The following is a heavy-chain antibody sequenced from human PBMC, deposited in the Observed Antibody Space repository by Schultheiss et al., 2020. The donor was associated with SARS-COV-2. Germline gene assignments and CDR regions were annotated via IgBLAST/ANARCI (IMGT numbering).Heavy chain of an antibody. CDR1: GGSISSSSYY. V-gene: IGHV4-61*02. CDR2: IYTSGST. J-gene: IGHJ6*02. CDR3: ARAPHRRDRGAARPTQYYYYYGMDV. D-gene: IGHD6-6*01. Sequence: SETLSLTCTVSGGSISSSSYYWSWIRQPAGKGLEWIGRIYTSGSTNYNPSLKSRVTISVDTSKNQFSLKLSSVTAADTAVYYCARAPHRRDRGAARPTQYYYYYGMDVWGQGTTVTVSS.